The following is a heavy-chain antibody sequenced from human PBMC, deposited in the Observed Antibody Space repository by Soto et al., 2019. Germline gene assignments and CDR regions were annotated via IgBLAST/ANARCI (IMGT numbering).Heavy chain of an antibody. J-gene: IGHJ6*02. CDR1: GGSISSSNW. CDR2: IYQTGIT. V-gene: IGHV4-4*02. Sequence: SETLSLSCVVSGGSISSSNWWSWVRQSPGKGLEWIGEIYQTGITNYNPPLKSRVTISVDTSKNQFSLKLNSVTAADTAVYYCARDLWGYCGTDCYPLDVWGQGTTVTVSS. CDR3: ARDLWGYCGTDCYPLDV. D-gene: IGHD2-21*02.